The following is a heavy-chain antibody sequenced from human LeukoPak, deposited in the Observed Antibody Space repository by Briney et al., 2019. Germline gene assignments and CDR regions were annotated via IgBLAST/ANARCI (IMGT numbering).Heavy chain of an antibody. Sequence: GGSLRLSCAASGFTFSSYGTHWVRQAPGKGLEWVAFIRFDGSKTYYADSVEGRFTISRDNSKNTLNLEMNSLRVEDTAVYYCAELGITMIGGVWGKGTTVTISS. D-gene: IGHD3-10*02. CDR2: IRFDGSKT. V-gene: IGHV3-30*02. CDR3: AELGITMIGGV. J-gene: IGHJ6*04. CDR1: GFTFSSYG.